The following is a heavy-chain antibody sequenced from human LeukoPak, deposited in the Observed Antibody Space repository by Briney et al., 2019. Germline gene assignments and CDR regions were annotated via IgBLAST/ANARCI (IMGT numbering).Heavy chain of an antibody. V-gene: IGHV3-7*01. Sequence: PGGSLRLSCVGSGFTFSNYWMNWVRLAPGKGLEWVANIHPDGSEEHYVDSVKGRFTISRDNAKNSLHLQMSSLQVEDTAVYYCARPPFAYGLDVWGQGTTVTVS. J-gene: IGHJ6*02. D-gene: IGHD3-10*01. CDR1: GFTFSNYW. CDR3: ARPPFAYGLDV. CDR2: IHPDGSEE.